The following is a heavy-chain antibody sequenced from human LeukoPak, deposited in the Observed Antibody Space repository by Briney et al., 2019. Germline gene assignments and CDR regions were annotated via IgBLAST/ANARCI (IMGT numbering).Heavy chain of an antibody. CDR1: GGSISSYY. D-gene: IGHD6-13*01. V-gene: IGHV4-59*01. CDR3: ASSRGPSSSWSFDS. J-gene: IGHJ4*02. Sequence: SETLSLTCTVSGGSISSYYWSWIRQSPGKGLQWIGYIYYTGSTDYNFSLKSRVTISLDTSENQFSLRLNSVTAADSAVYFCASSRGPSSSWSFDSWGQGILVTVSS. CDR2: IYYTGST.